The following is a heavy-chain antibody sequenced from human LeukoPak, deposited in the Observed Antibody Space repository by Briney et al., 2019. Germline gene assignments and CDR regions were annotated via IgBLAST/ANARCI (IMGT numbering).Heavy chain of an antibody. Sequence: GGSLRLSCAASGFTFSSYGMHWVRQAPGKGLEWVSSISSSSSYIYYADSVKGRLTISRDNAKNSLYLQMNSLRAEDTAVYYCARDVNYYYYMDVWGKGTTVTVSS. J-gene: IGHJ6*03. CDR3: ARDVNYYYYMDV. CDR1: GFTFSSYG. V-gene: IGHV3-21*06. CDR2: ISSSSSYI.